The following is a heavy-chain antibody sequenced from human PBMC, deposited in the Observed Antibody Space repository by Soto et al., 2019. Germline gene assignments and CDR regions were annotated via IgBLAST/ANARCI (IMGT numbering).Heavy chain of an antibody. CDR2: IYYTGTT. CDR1: GVSITTTTYY. D-gene: IGHD5-18*01. V-gene: IGHV4-39*02. CDR3: ARELSGYSYGPGDVY. J-gene: IGHJ4*02. Sequence: PSETLSLTCSVSGVSITTTTYYWAWIRQPPGKGLEWLATIYYTGTTYFDPSLKSRLTIAVDTSKNQFSLELSSVTAADTAVYFCARELSGYSYGPGDVYWGQGTLVTVSS.